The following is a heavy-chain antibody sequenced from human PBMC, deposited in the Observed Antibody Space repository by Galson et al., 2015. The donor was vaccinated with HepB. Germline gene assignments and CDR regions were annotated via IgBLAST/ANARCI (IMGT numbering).Heavy chain of an antibody. CDR3: AREKRSGLFDY. Sequence: LRLSCAASEFTISGYWMSWVRQAPGKGLEWVANIKLDGSHKYYVDSVEGRFTISRDNAKNSLYLQMSSLRVEDTAVYYCAREKRSGLFDYWGQGTLVTVSS. V-gene: IGHV3-7*03. D-gene: IGHD6-19*01. CDR1: EFTISGYW. J-gene: IGHJ4*02. CDR2: IKLDGSHK.